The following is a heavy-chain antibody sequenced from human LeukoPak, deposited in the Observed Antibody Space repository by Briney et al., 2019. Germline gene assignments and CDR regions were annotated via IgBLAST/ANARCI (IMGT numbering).Heavy chain of an antibody. J-gene: IGHJ4*02. Sequence: GGSLRLSCAASGFTFTNYPMNWVRQAPGKGLEWVSDISGSGGNTHYADSVKGRFTISRDNSKNTLYLQMNSLRAEDTAIYYCAKERITTTAFDYWGQGTLVTVSS. CDR2: ISGSGGNT. D-gene: IGHD4-17*01. CDR1: GFTFTNYP. V-gene: IGHV3-23*01. CDR3: AKERITTTAFDY.